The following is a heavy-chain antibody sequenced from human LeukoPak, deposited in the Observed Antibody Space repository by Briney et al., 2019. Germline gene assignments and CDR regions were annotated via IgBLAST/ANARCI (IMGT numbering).Heavy chain of an antibody. CDR2: ISSDGSSK. Sequence: GGSLRLSCAGHNFTFSDAWMNWVRQAPGKGLEWVAVISSDGSSKYYADSVKGRFTISRDNSKNTLYLQMKSLRAEDTAVYYCAREGTTIVVALDYWGQGTLVTVSS. V-gene: IGHV3-30-3*01. CDR1: NFTFSDAW. CDR3: AREGTTIVVALDY. J-gene: IGHJ4*02. D-gene: IGHD3-22*01.